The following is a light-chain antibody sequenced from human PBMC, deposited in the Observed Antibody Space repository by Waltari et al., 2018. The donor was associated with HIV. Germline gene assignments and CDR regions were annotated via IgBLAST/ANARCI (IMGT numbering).Light chain of an antibody. V-gene: IGLV10-54*04. Sequence: QAGLTQSPSVSKGLRQTATLTCTGNSNNVGNQGATWLQQHHGHPPKLLSYSNNNRPAGISERFSASRAGNTASLTITGLQPEDEADYFCSAWDRSLSVVVFGGGTTLTVL. CDR2: SNN. CDR1: SNNVGNQG. CDR3: SAWDRSLSVVV. J-gene: IGLJ2*01.